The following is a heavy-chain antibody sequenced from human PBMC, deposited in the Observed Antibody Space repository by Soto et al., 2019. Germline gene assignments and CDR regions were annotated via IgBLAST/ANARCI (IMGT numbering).Heavy chain of an antibody. J-gene: IGHJ6*02. CDR3: ATVRSMYNWNYHDGMDV. D-gene: IGHD1-20*01. V-gene: IGHV1-8*01. CDR2: INPNSGNT. CDR1: GYTFTSYD. Sequence: ASVKVSCKASGYTFTSYDINWVRQATGQGLEWMGWINPNSGNTGYAQKFQGRVTMTRNTSTNTAYMELRSLRSEDTAVYFCATVRSMYNWNYHDGMDVWGQGTTVTVSS.